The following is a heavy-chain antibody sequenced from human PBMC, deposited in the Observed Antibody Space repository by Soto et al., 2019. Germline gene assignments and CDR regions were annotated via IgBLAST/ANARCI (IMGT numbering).Heavy chain of an antibody. D-gene: IGHD4-17*01. CDR2: IYSSGTT. Sequence: SETLSLTCTVSGASISTSYWSWIRLPPGKGLEWIGYIYSSGTTKYNPSLKSRVTISIDTSKNQFSLKLSSVTAADTAIYYCGRELGGAYGAFDSWGQGTLVTVSS. CDR3: GRELGGAYGAFDS. CDR1: GASISTSY. V-gene: IGHV4-59*01. J-gene: IGHJ4*02.